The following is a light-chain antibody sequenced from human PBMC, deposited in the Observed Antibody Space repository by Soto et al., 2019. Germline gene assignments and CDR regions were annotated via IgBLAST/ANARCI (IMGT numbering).Light chain of an antibody. Sequence: DIQMTQSPSSLSASVGDRVTITCRASQSINNYLNWYQQKPGKAPNLLIYAASTLQSGVPPRFSGSGSGTDFTLTISSVAPDDLATYYCQQSSTTPITLGQGTRLEIK. V-gene: IGKV1-39*01. CDR3: QQSSTTPIT. J-gene: IGKJ5*01. CDR2: AAS. CDR1: QSINNY.